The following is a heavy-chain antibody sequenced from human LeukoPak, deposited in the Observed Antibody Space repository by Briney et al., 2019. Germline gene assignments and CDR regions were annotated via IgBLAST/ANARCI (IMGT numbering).Heavy chain of an antibody. V-gene: IGHV3-23*01. CDR1: GFTFSSYS. J-gene: IGHJ5*02. D-gene: IGHD6-19*01. CDR3: AKPSVSGTGRSWFDA. CDR2: ISGSGGNT. Sequence: PGGSLRLSCAASGFTFSSYSMTWVRLAPGKGLEWVSVISGSGGNTVYADSVKGRFTISRDNSKNTLYLQMNSLRAEDTAVYFCAKPSVSGTGRSWFDAWGQRTLVTVSS.